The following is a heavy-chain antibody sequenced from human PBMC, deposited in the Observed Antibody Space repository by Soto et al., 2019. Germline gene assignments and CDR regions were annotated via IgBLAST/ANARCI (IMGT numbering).Heavy chain of an antibody. D-gene: IGHD2-2*02. V-gene: IGHV1-2*02. J-gene: IGHJ6*04. CDR1: GYTFTGYY. Sequence: GASVKVSCKASGYTFTGYYMHWVRQAPGQGLEWMGWINPNSGGTNYAQKFQGRVTMTRDTSISTAYMELSRLRSDDTAVYYCARIKGIPAAIYYYGMDVWGKGTTVTVSS. CDR2: INPNSGGT. CDR3: ARIKGIPAAIYYYGMDV.